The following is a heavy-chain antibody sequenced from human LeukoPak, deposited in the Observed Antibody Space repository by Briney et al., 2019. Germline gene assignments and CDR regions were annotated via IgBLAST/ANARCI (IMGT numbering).Heavy chain of an antibody. CDR3: AKVRRYCSSTSCPDYYYYMDV. CDR1: GFTFSSYA. V-gene: IGHV3-23*01. J-gene: IGHJ6*03. CDR2: ISDSGGNT. D-gene: IGHD2-2*01. Sequence: GGSLRLSCAASGFTFSSYAMSWVRQAPGKGLEWASAISDSGGNTYYADSVKGRFTISRDNSKNTLCLQMNSLRAEDTAVYYCAKVRRYCSSTSCPDYYYYMDVWGKGTTVTVSS.